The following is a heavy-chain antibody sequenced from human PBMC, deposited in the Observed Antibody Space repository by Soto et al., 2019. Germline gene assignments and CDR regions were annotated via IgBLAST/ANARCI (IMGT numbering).Heavy chain of an antibody. J-gene: IGHJ6*02. CDR3: ARVAYDFWSGLEQYYYYGMDV. D-gene: IGHD3-3*01. CDR2: IYTSGST. Sequence: QVQLQESGPGLVKPSETLSLTCTVSGGSISSYYWPWIRQPAGKGLEWIGRIYTSGSTNYNPSPKSRFTMSVDTPKHQFSLKLSSVTAADTAVYYCARVAYDFWSGLEQYYYYGMDVWGQGTTVTVSS. CDR1: GGSISSYY. V-gene: IGHV4-4*07.